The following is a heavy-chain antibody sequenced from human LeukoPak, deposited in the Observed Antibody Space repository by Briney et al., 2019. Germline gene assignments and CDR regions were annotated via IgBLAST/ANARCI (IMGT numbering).Heavy chain of an antibody. CDR3: ARDLFRGYSYGLVDY. CDR1: GFTFSSYS. D-gene: IGHD5-18*01. CDR2: ISSSSSYI. J-gene: IGHJ4*02. V-gene: IGHV3-21*01. Sequence: GGSLRLSCAASGFTFSSYSMNWVRQAPGKGLEWVSSISSSSSYIYYADSVKGRFTISRDNAKNSLYLQMNSLRSEDTAVYYCARDLFRGYSYGLVDYWGQGTLVTVSS.